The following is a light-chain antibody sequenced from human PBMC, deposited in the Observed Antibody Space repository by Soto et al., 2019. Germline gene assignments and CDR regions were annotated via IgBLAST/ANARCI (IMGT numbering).Light chain of an antibody. CDR1: QSIRNY. V-gene: IGKV3-11*01. CDR2: DAS. Sequence: EVVLTQSPATLSLSPGERATLSCRASQSIRNYLAWYQQKPGQAPRLLIYDASNRATGIPARFSGSGSGTDFILTISSLQSEDFAVYYCQQYNVWPPLVGQGKRLEIK. CDR3: QQYNVWPPL. J-gene: IGKJ5*01.